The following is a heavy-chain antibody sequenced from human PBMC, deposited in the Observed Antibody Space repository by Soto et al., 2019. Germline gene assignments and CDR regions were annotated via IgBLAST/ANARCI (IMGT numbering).Heavy chain of an antibody. D-gene: IGHD3-16*01. J-gene: IGHJ6*02. CDR3: AFTLSANYCYGMDV. CDR2: IIPIFGTP. CDR1: GGTFSSYA. V-gene: IGHV1-69*12. Sequence: QVQLVQSGAEVKKPGSSVKVSCKASGGTFSSYAISWVRQAPGQGLEWMGGIIPIFGTPDYAQKFQGRVTITADESTSTAYMELSSLRSEDTAVHYCAFTLSANYCYGMDVWGQGTTVTVSS.